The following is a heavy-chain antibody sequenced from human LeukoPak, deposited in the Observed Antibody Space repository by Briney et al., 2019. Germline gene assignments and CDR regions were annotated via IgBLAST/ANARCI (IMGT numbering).Heavy chain of an antibody. J-gene: IGHJ4*02. V-gene: IGHV3-74*01. Sequence: GGSLRLSCAASGFTFSSDWMHWVRQAPGKGLVWVSRISGDGSTTTYADSVKGRFTISRDNAKNTLYLQMDSLRADDTAVYYCARVNHGGNFDYWGQGTLVTVSS. CDR3: ARVNHGGNFDY. D-gene: IGHD4-23*01. CDR2: ISGDGSTT. CDR1: GFTFSSDW.